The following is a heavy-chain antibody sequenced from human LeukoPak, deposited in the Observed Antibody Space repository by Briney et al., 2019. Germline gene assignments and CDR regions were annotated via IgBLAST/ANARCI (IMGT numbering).Heavy chain of an antibody. D-gene: IGHD3-22*01. CDR2: ISGSGAST. CDR3: AKVGIRISLIVVVFTRANDWYFDL. J-gene: IGHJ2*01. CDR1: GFTFSTYA. Sequence: GGSLRLSCAASGFTFSTYAMSWVRQAPGKGLEWVSGISGSGASTYYADSVKGRLTISRDNSKNTLYLQMDSLIAEDTAVYYCAKVGIRISLIVVVFTRANDWYFDLWGRGTLVTVSS. V-gene: IGHV3-23*01.